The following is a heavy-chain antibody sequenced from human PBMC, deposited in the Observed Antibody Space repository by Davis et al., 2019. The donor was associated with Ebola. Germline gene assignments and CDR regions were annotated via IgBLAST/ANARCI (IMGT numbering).Heavy chain of an antibody. D-gene: IGHD3-10*01. J-gene: IGHJ5*02. CDR3: ATPPWGFRA. CDR2: IYHSGST. V-gene: IGHV4-59*12. Sequence: SETLSLTCTVSGGSISSYYWSWIRQPPGKGLEWIGEIYHSGSTNYNPSLKSRVTISVDTSKNQFSLKLSSVTAADTAVYYCATPPWGFRAWGQGTLVTVSS. CDR1: GGSISSYY.